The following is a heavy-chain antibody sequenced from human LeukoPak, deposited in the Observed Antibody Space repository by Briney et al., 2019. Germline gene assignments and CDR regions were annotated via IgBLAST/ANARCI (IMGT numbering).Heavy chain of an antibody. CDR2: ISSSSSYI. V-gene: IGHV3-21*01. Sequence: PGGSLRLSCAASGFTFSSYSMSWVRQAPGKGLEWVSSISSSSSYIYYADSVKGRFTISRDNAKNSLYLQMNSLRAEDTAVYYCARVYGDYAPDAFDIWGQGTMVTVSS. D-gene: IGHD4-17*01. J-gene: IGHJ3*02. CDR3: ARVYGDYAPDAFDI. CDR1: GFTFSSYS.